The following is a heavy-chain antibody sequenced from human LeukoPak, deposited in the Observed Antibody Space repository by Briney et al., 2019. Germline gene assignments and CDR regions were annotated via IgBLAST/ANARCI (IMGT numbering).Heavy chain of an antibody. CDR3: ARARRDMGNRHGFDS. CDR2: IYYTGST. D-gene: IGHD1-14*01. Sequence: SETLSLTCAVSGGSISGDYWSWIRQPPGKALEWIGYIYYTGSTNYNPSLKSRVTISVDTSKNQFSLKLTSVTAADAALYYCARARRDMGNRHGFDSWGQGTLVTVFS. J-gene: IGHJ4*02. CDR1: GGSISGDY. V-gene: IGHV4-59*01.